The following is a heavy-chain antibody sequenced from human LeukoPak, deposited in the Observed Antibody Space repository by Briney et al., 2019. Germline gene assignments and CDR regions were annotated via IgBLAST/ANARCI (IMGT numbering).Heavy chain of an antibody. CDR2: INPSGGST. D-gene: IGHD3-22*01. CDR1: GYTFTSYY. J-gene: IGHJ6*02. Sequence: ASVKVSCKASGYTFTSYYMHWVRQAPGQGLEWMGIINPSGGSTSYAQKFQGRVTMTRDTSTSTVYMELSSLRSEDTAVYYCARDLENYYDSSGYSYYYGMDVWGQGTTVTVSS. CDR3: ARDLENYYDSSGYSYYYGMDV. V-gene: IGHV1-46*01.